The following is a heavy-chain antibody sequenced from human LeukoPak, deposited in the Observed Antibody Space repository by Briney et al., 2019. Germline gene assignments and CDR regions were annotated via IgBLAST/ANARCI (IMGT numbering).Heavy chain of an antibody. CDR3: ARDRNGIRYCYGYASKGWFDP. Sequence: GASVKVSCKASGYTFTSYYMHWVRQAPGQGLEWMGIINPSGGSTSYAQKFQGRVTMTRDMSTSTVYMELSSLRSEDTAVYYCARDRNGIRYCYGYASKGWFDPWGQGTLVTVSS. CDR2: INPSGGST. CDR1: GYTFTSYY. V-gene: IGHV1-46*01. J-gene: IGHJ5*02. D-gene: IGHD5-18*01.